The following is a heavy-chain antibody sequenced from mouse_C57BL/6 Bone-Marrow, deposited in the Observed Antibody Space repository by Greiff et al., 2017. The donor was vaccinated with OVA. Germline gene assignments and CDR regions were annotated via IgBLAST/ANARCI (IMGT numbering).Heavy chain of an antibody. CDR2: ISDGGSYT. D-gene: IGHD4-1*02. CDR1: GFTFSSYA. CDR3: ARDRNWDDWYFDV. V-gene: IGHV5-4*01. Sequence: EVQGVESGGGLVKPGGSLKLSCAASGFTFSSYAMSWVRQTPEKRLEWVATISDGGSYTYYPDNVKGRFTISRDNAKNNLYLQMSHLKSEDTAMYYCARDRNWDDWYFDVWGTGTTVTVSS. J-gene: IGHJ1*03.